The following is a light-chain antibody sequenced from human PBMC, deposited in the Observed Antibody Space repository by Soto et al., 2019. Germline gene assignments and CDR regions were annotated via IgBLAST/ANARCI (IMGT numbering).Light chain of an antibody. CDR2: EVS. V-gene: IGLV2-14*01. J-gene: IGLJ1*01. CDR1: SSDVGGYNY. Sequence: QSVLTQPASVSGSPGQSITISCTGTSSDVGGYNYVSWYQQHPGTAPKLMIYEVSNRPSGVYNRFSGSKSGNTAFLTSSGLQAEDEADYYCGSYTSSSTYVFGTGTKVTVL. CDR3: GSYTSSSTYV.